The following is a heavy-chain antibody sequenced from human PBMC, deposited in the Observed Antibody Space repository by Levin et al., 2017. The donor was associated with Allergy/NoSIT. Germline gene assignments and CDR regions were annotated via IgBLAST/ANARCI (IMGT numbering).Heavy chain of an antibody. V-gene: IGHV3-21*01. CDR1: GFTFSSYS. J-gene: IGHJ4*02. D-gene: IGHD4-17*01. CDR2: ISSSSSYI. Sequence: GGSLRLSCAASGFTFSSYSMNWVRQAPGKGLEWVSSISSSSSYIYYADSVKGRGSISRDNAKNSLYLQMNRLRAEDTAVYYCARGAGVTTVTTFDYWGQGTLVTVSS. CDR3: ARGAGVTTVTTFDY.